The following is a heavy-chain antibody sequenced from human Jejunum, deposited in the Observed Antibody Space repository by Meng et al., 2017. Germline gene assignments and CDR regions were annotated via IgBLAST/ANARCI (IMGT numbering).Heavy chain of an antibody. J-gene: IGHJ6*02. CDR2: MNPNTGNT. CDR1: GYTFTNYG. V-gene: IGHV1-18*01. CDR3: ARDGVTAEFYYYGMDV. D-gene: IGHD3-3*01. Sequence: ASVKVSCKASGYTFTNYGIGWVRQAPGQGLEWMGWMNPNTGNTNYVQKLQGRVSMTADTSTGTAYMELRNLIFDDTAVYYCARDGVTAEFYYYGMDVWGQGTTVTGSS.